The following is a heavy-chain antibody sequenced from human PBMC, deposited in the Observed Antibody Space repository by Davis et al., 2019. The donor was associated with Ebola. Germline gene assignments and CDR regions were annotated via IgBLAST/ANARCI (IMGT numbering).Heavy chain of an antibody. D-gene: IGHD4-17*01. V-gene: IGHV3-64*01. J-gene: IGHJ4*02. CDR3: TTDLGRAHYGG. CDR1: GFTFSSYA. CDR2: ISSNGGST. Sequence: GESLKISCAASGFTFSSYAMHWVRQAPGKGLEYVSAISSNGGSTYYANSVKGRFTISRDNSKNTLYLQMNSLKTEDTAVYYCTTDLGRAHYGGWGQGTLVTVSS.